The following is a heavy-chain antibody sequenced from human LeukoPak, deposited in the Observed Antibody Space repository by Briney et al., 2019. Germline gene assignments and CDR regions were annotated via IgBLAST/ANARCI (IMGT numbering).Heavy chain of an antibody. Sequence: GGSLRLSRAASGFTVSSNYMSWVRQAPGKGLEWVSVIYSGGSTYYADSVKGRFTISRDNSKNTLYLQMNSLRAEDTAVYYCARDGRTGSFDYWGQGTLVTVSS. CDR3: ARDGRTGSFDY. CDR2: IYSGGST. J-gene: IGHJ4*02. CDR1: GFTVSSNY. D-gene: IGHD1-1*01. V-gene: IGHV3-53*01.